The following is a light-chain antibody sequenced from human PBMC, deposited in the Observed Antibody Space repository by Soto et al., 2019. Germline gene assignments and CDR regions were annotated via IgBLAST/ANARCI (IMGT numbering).Light chain of an antibody. Sequence: EIVMTQSPATLSVSPGERATLSCRASQSVGSNLAWYQQKPGQAPRLLIFGASTRATGIPARFSGGGSGTEFTLTISSLQSEDFAVYYCQHFHNWPRTFGQGTKVDIK. CDR2: GAS. V-gene: IGKV3-15*01. CDR1: QSVGSN. CDR3: QHFHNWPRT. J-gene: IGKJ1*01.